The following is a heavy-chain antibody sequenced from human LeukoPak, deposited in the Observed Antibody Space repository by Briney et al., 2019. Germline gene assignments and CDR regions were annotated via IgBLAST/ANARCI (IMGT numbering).Heavy chain of an antibody. J-gene: IGHJ6*02. Sequence: PSETLSLTCTVSGGSISSYYWSWIRQPAGKGLEWIGRIYTSGSTNYNPSLKSRVTMSVDTSKNQFSLKLSSVTAADTAVYYCAREGGMVATFYYYYGMDVWGQGTTVTVSS. CDR2: IYTSGST. D-gene: IGHD5-12*01. V-gene: IGHV4-4*07. CDR1: GGSISSYY. CDR3: AREGGMVATFYYYYGMDV.